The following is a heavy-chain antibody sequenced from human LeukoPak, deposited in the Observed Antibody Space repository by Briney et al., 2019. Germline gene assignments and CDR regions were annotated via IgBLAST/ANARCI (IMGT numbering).Heavy chain of an antibody. CDR3: AGVVPAAYNWFDP. CDR2: FDPEDGET. Sequence: ASVKVSCKVSGYTLTELSMHWVRQAPGKGLEWMGGFDPEDGETIYAQKFHGRVTMTEDTSTDTAYMELSSLRSEDTAVYYCAGVVPAAYNWFDPWGQGTLVTVSS. D-gene: IGHD2-2*01. CDR1: GYTLTELS. V-gene: IGHV1-24*01. J-gene: IGHJ5*02.